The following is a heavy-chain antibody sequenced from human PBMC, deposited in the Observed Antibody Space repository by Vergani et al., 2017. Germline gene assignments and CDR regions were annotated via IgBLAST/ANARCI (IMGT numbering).Heavy chain of an antibody. CDR2: ISSSSSTI. CDR1: GFTFSSYS. D-gene: IGHD5-18*01. CDR3: AREGWIQLWLVYYYYGMDV. Sequence: EVQLVESGGGLVQPGGSLRLSCAASGFTFSSYSMNWVRQAPGKGLEWVSYISSSSSTIYYADSVKGRFTISRDNAKNSLYLQMNSLRAEDTAVYYCAREGWIQLWLVYYYYGMDVWGQ. V-gene: IGHV3-48*01. J-gene: IGHJ6*02.